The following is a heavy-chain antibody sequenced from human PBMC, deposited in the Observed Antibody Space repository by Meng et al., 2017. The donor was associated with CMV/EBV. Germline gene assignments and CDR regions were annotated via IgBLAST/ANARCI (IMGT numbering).Heavy chain of an antibody. Sequence: SETLSLTCTVSGGSISSYYWSWIRQPPGKGLEWIGYIYYSRSTNYNPSLKSRVTISVDTSKNQFSLKLSSVTAADTAVYYCARVPPPDAFDIWGQGTMVTVSS. J-gene: IGHJ3*02. CDR3: ARVPPPDAFDI. CDR1: GGSISSYY. CDR2: IYYSRST. V-gene: IGHV4-59*01.